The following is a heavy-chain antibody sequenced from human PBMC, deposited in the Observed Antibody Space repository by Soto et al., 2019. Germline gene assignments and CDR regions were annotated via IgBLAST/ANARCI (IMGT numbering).Heavy chain of an antibody. CDR1: GFTFSSYA. CDR2: ISYDGSNK. D-gene: IGHD5-12*01. J-gene: IGHJ6*02. CDR3: ARDPGGYPKPYYYYGMDV. V-gene: IGHV3-30-3*01. Sequence: GGSLRLSCAASGFTFSSYAMHWVRQAPGKGLEWVAVISYDGSNKYYADSVKGRFTISRDNSKNTLYLQMNSLRAEDTAVYYCARDPGGYPKPYYYYGMDVWGQGTTVTVSS.